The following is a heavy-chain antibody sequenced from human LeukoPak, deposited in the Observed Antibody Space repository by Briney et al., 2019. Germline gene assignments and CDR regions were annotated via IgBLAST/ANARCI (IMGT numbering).Heavy chain of an antibody. J-gene: IGHJ4*02. D-gene: IGHD5-12*01. Sequence: SETLSLTCTVSGGSIRSYYWSWIRQPPGKGLEWVGYISYSGSTNYNPSLESRVTISVDTPKNQFSLKLTSVTAADTAVYYCAREGGYASPFDYWGQGTLVTVSS. CDR2: ISYSGST. CDR1: GGSIRSYY. V-gene: IGHV4-59*08. CDR3: AREGGYASPFDY.